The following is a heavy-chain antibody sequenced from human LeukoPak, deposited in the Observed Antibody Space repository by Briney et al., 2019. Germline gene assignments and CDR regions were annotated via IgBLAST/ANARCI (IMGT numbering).Heavy chain of an antibody. CDR1: GFTFSTYW. CDR2: INSDGFTT. D-gene: IGHD1-26*01. CDR3: VYSGNYPFDY. J-gene: IGHJ4*02. V-gene: IGHV3-74*01. Sequence: PGGSLRLSCAASGFTFSTYWMHWVRQAPGKGLEWVSRINSDGFTTTYADSVKGRFTISRDNARYTLYLQMNSLRGDDTAVYYCVYSGNYPFDYWGQGTPVTVSS.